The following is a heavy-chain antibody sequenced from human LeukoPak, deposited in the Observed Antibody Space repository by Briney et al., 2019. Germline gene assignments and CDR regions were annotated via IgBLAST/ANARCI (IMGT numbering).Heavy chain of an antibody. J-gene: IGHJ3*02. CDR2: FHYSGTT. CDR3: ARTYSSGAFDI. Sequence: PSETLSLTCTVSGGSISSYYWSWIRQPPGKELEWIGYFHYSGTTNYNPSLKSRVTISVDTSKNQFSLELRFVTAADTAVYYCARTYSSGAFDIWGQGTMVTVSS. V-gene: IGHV4-59*08. D-gene: IGHD6-25*01. CDR1: GGSISSYY.